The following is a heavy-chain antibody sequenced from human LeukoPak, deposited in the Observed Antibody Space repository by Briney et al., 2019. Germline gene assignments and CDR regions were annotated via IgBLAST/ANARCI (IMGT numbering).Heavy chain of an antibody. V-gene: IGHV3-21*01. Sequence: PGGSLRLSCAASGFTFSSYSMNWVRQAPGKGLEWVPSISSSSSYIYYADSVKGRFTISRDNAKNSLYLQMNSLRAEDTAVYYCARYCSSTSCYYEDYGMDVWGQGTTVTVSS. CDR2: ISSSSSYI. D-gene: IGHD2-2*01. J-gene: IGHJ6*02. CDR3: ARYCSSTSCYYEDYGMDV. CDR1: GFTFSSYS.